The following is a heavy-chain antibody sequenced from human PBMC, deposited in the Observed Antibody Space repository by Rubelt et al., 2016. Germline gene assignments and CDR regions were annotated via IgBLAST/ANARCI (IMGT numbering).Heavy chain of an antibody. Sequence: GKGLEWIGYIFYSGSTNYNPSLKSRVTISADTSKNQFSLKLSSVTAADTAIYYCVRDRGSNWYIRYAFDVWGQGTMVTVSS. V-gene: IGHV4-59*12. D-gene: IGHD6-13*01. CDR3: VRDRGSNWYIRYAFDV. J-gene: IGHJ3*01. CDR2: IFYSGST.